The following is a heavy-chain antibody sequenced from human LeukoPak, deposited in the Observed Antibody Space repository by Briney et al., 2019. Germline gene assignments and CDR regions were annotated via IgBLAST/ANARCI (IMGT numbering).Heavy chain of an antibody. D-gene: IGHD6-19*01. Sequence: GGSLRLSCAASGFTFSSYWMSWVRQAPGKGLEWVSAISGSGGSTYYADSVKGRFTISRDNSKNTLYLQMNSLRAEDTAVYYCAKRGSSGWYYFDYWGQGTLVTVSS. J-gene: IGHJ4*02. V-gene: IGHV3-23*01. CDR3: AKRGSSGWYYFDY. CDR1: GFTFSSYW. CDR2: ISGSGGST.